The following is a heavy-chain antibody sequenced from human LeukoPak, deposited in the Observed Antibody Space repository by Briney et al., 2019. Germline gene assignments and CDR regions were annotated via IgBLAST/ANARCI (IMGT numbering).Heavy chain of an antibody. CDR3: ARGSAWACHGVRCYPLDN. J-gene: IGHJ4*02. D-gene: IGHD2-8*01. Sequence: GGSLRLSCAASGFTFPSYAMSWVRQAPGRGLEWVAAISGGGSHSWHADSVKGRFTISSDNSRDTLYLQMNSLRVDDTAVYYCARGSAWACHGVRCYPLDNWGQGALVTVSS. V-gene: IGHV3-23*01. CDR2: ISGGGSHS. CDR1: GFTFPSYA.